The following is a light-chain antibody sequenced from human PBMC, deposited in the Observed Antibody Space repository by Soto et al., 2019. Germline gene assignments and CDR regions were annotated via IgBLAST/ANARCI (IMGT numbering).Light chain of an antibody. Sequence: QTVVTQEPSFSVSPGGTVKLTCGLTSGSVSTTYYPSGYQQTPGQAPRTLIYSTNIRSSGVPDRFSGSILGNKAALTITGAQADDESDYHCMLYMGGGLVVFGGGTKLTVL. CDR3: MLYMGGGLVV. J-gene: IGLJ2*01. CDR1: SGSVSTTYY. V-gene: IGLV8-61*01. CDR2: STN.